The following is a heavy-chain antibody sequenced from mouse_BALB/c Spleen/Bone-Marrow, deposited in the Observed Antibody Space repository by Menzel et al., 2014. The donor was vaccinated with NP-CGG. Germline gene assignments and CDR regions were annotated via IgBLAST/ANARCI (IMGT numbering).Heavy chain of an antibody. CDR2: IDPYDSET. CDR1: GYTFTGYW. D-gene: IGHD1-1*01. Sequence: VQVVESGAELVRPGASVKLSCRTSGYTFTGYWMNWVKQRPEQGLEWIGRIDPYDSETHYNQKFKVKAILTVDKSSSTAYMQLSSLTSEDSAVYYCAYGSSFGFAYWGQGTLVTVSA. J-gene: IGHJ3*01. V-gene: IGHV1-74*01. CDR3: AYGSSFGFAY.